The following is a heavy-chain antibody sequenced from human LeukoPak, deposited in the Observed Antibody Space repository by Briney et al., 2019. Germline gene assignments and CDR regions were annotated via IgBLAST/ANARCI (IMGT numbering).Heavy chain of an antibody. CDR1: GFIVSSNY. Sequence: GGSLRLSCAASGFIVSSNYMSWVRQAPGKGLEWLSIIYSGGSTYYADSVKGRFTISRENSKNTVYLQMNSLRGEDTAMYYCARVGTGTSGYFDYWGQGALVTVSS. CDR2: IYSGGST. J-gene: IGHJ4*02. V-gene: IGHV3-53*01. CDR3: ARVGTGTSGYFDY. D-gene: IGHD2-8*01.